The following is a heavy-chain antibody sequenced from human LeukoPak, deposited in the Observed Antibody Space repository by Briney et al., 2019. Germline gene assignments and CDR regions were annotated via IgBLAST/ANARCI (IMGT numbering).Heavy chain of an antibody. Sequence: ASVKVSCKASGYTFTSYDINWVRQATGQGLEWMGWMNPKSGNTGYAQKFQGRVTMTRNTSISTAYMELSSLRSEDTVVYYCARDGRAAAGTDWFDPWGQGTLVTVSS. D-gene: IGHD6-13*01. J-gene: IGHJ5*02. CDR2: MNPKSGNT. CDR1: GYTFTSYD. V-gene: IGHV1-8*01. CDR3: ARDGRAAAGTDWFDP.